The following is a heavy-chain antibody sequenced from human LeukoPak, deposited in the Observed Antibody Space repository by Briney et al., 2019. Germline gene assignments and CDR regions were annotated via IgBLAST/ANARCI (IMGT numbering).Heavy chain of an antibody. CDR2: INPNSGGST. CDR1: GYTFTGYY. Sequence: GASVKVSCKASGYTFTGYYRHWVRQAPGQGLEWMGWINPNSGGSTSYAQKFQGRVTMTRDTSTSTVYMELSSLRSEDTAVHYCARDSGYDQLKNFDYWGQGTLVTVFS. CDR3: ARDSGYDQLKNFDY. V-gene: IGHV1-46*01. D-gene: IGHD5-12*01. J-gene: IGHJ4*02.